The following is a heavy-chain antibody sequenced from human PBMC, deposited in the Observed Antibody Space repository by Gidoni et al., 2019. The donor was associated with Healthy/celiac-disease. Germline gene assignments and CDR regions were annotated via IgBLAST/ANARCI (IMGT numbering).Heavy chain of an antibody. Sequence: EVQLLASGGGLVQPGGSLRLSCAASGFPFSSYAMCWVRQAPGKGLEWVSAISGSGGSTYYADSVKGRFTISRDNSKNTLYLQMNSLRAEDTAVYYCAKFRGGKFWSGYCLTCYMDVWGKGTTVTVSS. CDR2: ISGSGGST. D-gene: IGHD3-3*01. V-gene: IGHV3-23*01. J-gene: IGHJ6*03. CDR3: AKFRGGKFWSGYCLTCYMDV. CDR1: GFPFSSYA.